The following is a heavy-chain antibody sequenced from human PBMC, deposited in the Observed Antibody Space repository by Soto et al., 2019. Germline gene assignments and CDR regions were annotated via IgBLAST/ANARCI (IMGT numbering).Heavy chain of an antibody. D-gene: IGHD3-16*01. CDR2: TYYRSKWYN. J-gene: IGHJ3*02. CDR1: GDSVSSNSAA. Sequence: KQSQTLSLTCAISGDSVSSNSAAWTWIRQSPSRGLEWLGRTYYRSKWYNDYAVSVKSRITINPDTSKNQFSLQLNSVTPEDTAVYYCARDALGDYIWGSPTDAFDIWGQGTMVTVSS. V-gene: IGHV6-1*01. CDR3: ARDALGDYIWGSPTDAFDI.